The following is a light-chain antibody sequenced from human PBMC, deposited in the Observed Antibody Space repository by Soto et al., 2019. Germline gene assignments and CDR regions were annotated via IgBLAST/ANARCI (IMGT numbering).Light chain of an antibody. V-gene: IGKV4-1*01. CDR2: WAS. J-gene: IGKJ2*01. CDR1: QTILYSSNNKNY. Sequence: DIVMTQSPDSLAVSLGERATINCKSSQTILYSSNNKNYLAWYRQKPGQPPKLLIYWASVRESGVPDRISGCGSETDFTLTISSLQAEDVAVYYCQQYYSTPPYTFGQGTKLEIK. CDR3: QQYYSTPPYT.